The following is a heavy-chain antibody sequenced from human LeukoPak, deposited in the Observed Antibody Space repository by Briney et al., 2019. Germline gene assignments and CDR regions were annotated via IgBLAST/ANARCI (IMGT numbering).Heavy chain of an antibody. J-gene: IGHJ5*02. CDR3: ARGHYYDSSGCYHWFDP. CDR2: INTNTGNP. V-gene: IGHV7-4-1*02. CDR1: GYTFTSYA. D-gene: IGHD3-22*01. Sequence: ASVKVSCKASGYTFTSYAMNWVRQAPGQGLEWMGWINTNTGNPTYAQGFTGRFVFSLDTSVSTAYLQISSLKAEDTAVYYCARGHYYDSSGCYHWFDPWGQGTLVTVSS.